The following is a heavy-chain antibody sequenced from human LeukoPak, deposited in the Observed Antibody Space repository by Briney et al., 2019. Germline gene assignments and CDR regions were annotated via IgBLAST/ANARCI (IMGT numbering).Heavy chain of an antibody. J-gene: IGHJ3*02. V-gene: IGHV1-2*02. D-gene: IGHD3-22*01. CDR3: ARGSGIYDSSGSPSAFDI. CDR1: GYTFTGYY. Sequence: ASVKVSCKASGYTFTGYYMHWVRQAPGQGLEWMGWINPNSGGTNYAQKFQGRVTMTRDTSISTAYMELSRLRSDDTAVYYCARGSGIYDSSGSPSAFDIWGQGTMVTVSS. CDR2: INPNSGGT.